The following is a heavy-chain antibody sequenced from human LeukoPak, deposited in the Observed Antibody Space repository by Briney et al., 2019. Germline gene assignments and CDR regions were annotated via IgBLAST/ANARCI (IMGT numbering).Heavy chain of an antibody. CDR1: GGSISTYY. J-gene: IGHJ2*01. CDR3: ATVGQGCFGL. Sequence: NPSETLSLTCTVSGGSISTYYWSWIRQPPGKGLEWIGYVDYSGSTNYNPSLKSRVTISVDTSKNQFSLKLSSLTTADTAVYYCATVGQGCFGLWGRGTLVTVSS. CDR2: VDYSGST. V-gene: IGHV4-59*01.